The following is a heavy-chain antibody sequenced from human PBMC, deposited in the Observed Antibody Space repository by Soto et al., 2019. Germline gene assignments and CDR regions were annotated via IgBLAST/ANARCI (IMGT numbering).Heavy chain of an antibody. V-gene: IGHV1-46*01. Sequence: QVQFVQSGAEVKKPGASVKVSCKASGYSFITSYHMHWVRQAPGQGLEWMGIINPTGSMTRYSQKFQSRLTISRDTSTATDYMELSNLTSEDTAVYFCARDTGYDHDAFDIWGQGTRVTVSS. CDR2: INPTGSMT. D-gene: IGHD5-12*01. J-gene: IGHJ3*02. CDR3: ARDTGYDHDAFDI. CDR1: GYSFITSYH.